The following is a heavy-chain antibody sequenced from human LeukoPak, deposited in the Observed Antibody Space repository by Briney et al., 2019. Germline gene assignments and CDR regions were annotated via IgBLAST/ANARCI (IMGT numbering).Heavy chain of an antibody. V-gene: IGHV3-21*04. D-gene: IGHD3-22*01. CDR1: GFTFNTYS. Sequence: GGSLRLSCEASGFTFNTYSMNWARQAPGKGLEWVSSIDSSGGYMFYADSVKGRFIISRDNAKDSLYLQMNSLRAEDTAVYYCAKGVVYDSRAFDIWGQGTMVTVSS. CDR3: AKGVVYDSRAFDI. J-gene: IGHJ3*02. CDR2: IDSSGGYM.